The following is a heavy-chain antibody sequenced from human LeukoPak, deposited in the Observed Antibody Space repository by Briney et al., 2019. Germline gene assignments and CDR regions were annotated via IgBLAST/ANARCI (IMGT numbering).Heavy chain of an antibody. CDR3: AKDIGYSYGSPYYCGMDV. J-gene: IGHJ6*02. V-gene: IGHV3-30*02. Sequence: GGSLRLSCAASGFTFSSYGMHWVRQAPGKGLEWVAFIRYDGSNKYYADSVKGRFTISRDNSKNTLYLQMNSLRAEDTAVYYCAKDIGYSYGSPYYCGMDVWGQGTTVTVSS. CDR2: IRYDGSNK. CDR1: GFTFSSYG. D-gene: IGHD5-18*01.